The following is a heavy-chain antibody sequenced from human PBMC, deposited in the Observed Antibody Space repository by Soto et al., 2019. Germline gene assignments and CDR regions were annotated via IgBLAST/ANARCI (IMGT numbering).Heavy chain of an antibody. V-gene: IGHV1-18*01. CDR2: ISAYNGNT. J-gene: IGHJ6*02. CDR3: AIEGEFAEWSVYYYYGMDV. Sequence: ASVLVSCKASCYTFPSYGIIWVRQATGQGLEWMGWISAYNGNTNYAQKLQGRVTMTTDTSTSTAYMELRSLRSDDTAVYYCAIEGEFAEWSVYYYYGMDVWGQGTTVTVSS. D-gene: IGHD3-10*01. CDR1: CYTFPSYG.